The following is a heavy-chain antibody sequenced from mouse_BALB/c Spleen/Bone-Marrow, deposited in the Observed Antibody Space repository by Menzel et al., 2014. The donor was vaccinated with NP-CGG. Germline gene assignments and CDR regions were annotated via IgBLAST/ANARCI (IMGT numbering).Heavy chain of an antibody. V-gene: IGHV1-82*01. D-gene: IGHD2-1*01. CDR3: ARGGNYRFDY. Sequence: VKLQESGPELVKPGASVKISCKASGYAFSSSWMNWVKRRPGQGLEWIGRIYPGDGDTNYNGKFKGKATLTADKSSSTAYMQLSSLTSVDSAVYFCARGGNYRFDYWGQGTTLTVSS. CDR1: GYAFSSSW. J-gene: IGHJ2*01. CDR2: IYPGDGDT.